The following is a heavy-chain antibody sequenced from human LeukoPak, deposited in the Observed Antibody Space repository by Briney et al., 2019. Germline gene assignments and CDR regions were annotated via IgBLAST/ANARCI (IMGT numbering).Heavy chain of an antibody. CDR2: VYHTGST. Sequence: SETLSLTCTVSDDSITMYYWSWIRQPPGKGLEWIGYVYHTGSTNFNPSLNGRVSISRDTTKNLFSLRLRSVTAADTAVYFCARGRVSSSTWYSTYYYYFYMDVWGKGTTVTVSS. V-gene: IGHV4-59*01. D-gene: IGHD1-1*01. CDR3: ARGRVSSSTWYSTYYYYFYMDV. J-gene: IGHJ6*03. CDR1: DDSITMYY.